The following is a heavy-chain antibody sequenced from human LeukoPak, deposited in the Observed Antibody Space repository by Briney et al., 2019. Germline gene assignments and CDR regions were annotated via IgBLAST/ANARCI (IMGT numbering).Heavy chain of an antibody. Sequence: SETLSLTCTVSGGSISSYYWSRIRQPPGKGLEWIGYIYYSGSTNYNPSLKSRVTISVDTSKNQFSLKLSSVTAADTAVYYRAREGIGDYGIRYFDYWGQGTLVTVSS. J-gene: IGHJ4*02. D-gene: IGHD4-17*01. V-gene: IGHV4-59*01. CDR2: IYYSGST. CDR3: AREGIGDYGIRYFDY. CDR1: GGSISSYY.